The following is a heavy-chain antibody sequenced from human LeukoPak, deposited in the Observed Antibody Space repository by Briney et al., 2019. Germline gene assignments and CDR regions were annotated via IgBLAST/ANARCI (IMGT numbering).Heavy chain of an antibody. V-gene: IGHV4-4*07. Sequence: PSETPSLTCTVSGGSISSYYWSWIRQPARKGLEWIGRIYTSGSTNYNPSLKSRVTMSVDTSKNQFSLKLSSVTAADTAVYYCARDLLRVVRGVTLGYYYMDVWGKGTTVTISS. CDR1: GGSISSYY. CDR3: ARDLLRVVRGVTLGYYYMDV. CDR2: IYTSGST. J-gene: IGHJ6*03. D-gene: IGHD3-10*01.